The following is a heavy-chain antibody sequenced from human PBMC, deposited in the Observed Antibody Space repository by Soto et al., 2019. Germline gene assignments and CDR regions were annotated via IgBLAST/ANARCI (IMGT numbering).Heavy chain of an antibody. V-gene: IGHV3-15*07. CDR2: MKSYRGGGTT. D-gene: IGHD6-13*01. Sequence: EVQLVESGGGLVTPGGSLRLSCTGTGFSFSPAWMNWVSQAPGKGLEWVGRMKSYRGGGTTDYAATVKGRFTISRDDSKNTLYLQMICLKFGDTALYFCICQQDFYYGKAVWGQGTTVTVSS. CDR1: GFSFSPAW. CDR3: ICQQDFYYGKAV. J-gene: IGHJ6*02.